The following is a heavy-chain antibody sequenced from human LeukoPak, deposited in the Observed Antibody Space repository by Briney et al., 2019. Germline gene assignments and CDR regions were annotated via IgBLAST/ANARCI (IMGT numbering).Heavy chain of an antibody. Sequence: ASVKVSCKASGYTFTSYDINWVRQATGQGLEWMGWMNPNSGNTGYAQKFQGRVTMTRNTSISTAYMELSSLRSEDTAVCYCVGAVGDTDFDYWGQGTLVTVSS. V-gene: IGHV1-8*01. CDR2: MNPNSGNT. CDR1: GYTFTSYD. D-gene: IGHD1-26*01. CDR3: VGAVGDTDFDY. J-gene: IGHJ4*02.